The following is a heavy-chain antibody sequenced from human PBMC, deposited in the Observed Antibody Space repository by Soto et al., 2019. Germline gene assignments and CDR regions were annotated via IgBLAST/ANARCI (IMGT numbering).Heavy chain of an antibody. Sequence: ASVKVSCKASGYTFTSYYMHWVRQAPGQGLEWMGIINPSGGSTSYAQKFQGRVTMTRDTSTSTVYMELSSLRSEDTAVYYCARVSSIAARLVKRGYFDYWGQGTLVTXSS. D-gene: IGHD6-6*01. CDR1: GYTFTSYY. CDR2: INPSGGST. CDR3: ARVSSIAARLVKRGYFDY. J-gene: IGHJ4*02. V-gene: IGHV1-46*01.